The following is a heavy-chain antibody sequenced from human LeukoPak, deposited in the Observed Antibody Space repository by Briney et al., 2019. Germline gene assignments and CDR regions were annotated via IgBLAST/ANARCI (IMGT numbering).Heavy chain of an antibody. CDR3: ARHEGNSYGSYWYFDL. Sequence: PSETLSLTCAVYGGSFSGYYWSWIRQPPGKGLEWIGEINHSGSTNYNPSLKSRVTISVDTSKNQFSLKLSSVTAADTAVYYCARHEGNSYGSYWYFDLWGRGTLVTVSS. CDR1: GGSFSGYY. D-gene: IGHD5-18*01. V-gene: IGHV4-34*01. J-gene: IGHJ2*01. CDR2: INHSGST.